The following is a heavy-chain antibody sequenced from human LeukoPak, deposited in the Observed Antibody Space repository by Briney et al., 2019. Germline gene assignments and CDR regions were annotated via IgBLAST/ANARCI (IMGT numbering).Heavy chain of an antibody. D-gene: IGHD3-10*01. CDR1: GYTFTIYD. J-gene: IGHJ4*02. Sequence: ASVTVSFTASGYTFTIYDINWVRPATGQGLEWMGWMNPNSGNTGYAQKFQGRVTMTRNTSISTAYMELSSLRSEDTAVYYCARAVRPGDFDYWGQGTLVTVSS. V-gene: IGHV1-8*01. CDR3: ARAVRPGDFDY. CDR2: MNPNSGNT.